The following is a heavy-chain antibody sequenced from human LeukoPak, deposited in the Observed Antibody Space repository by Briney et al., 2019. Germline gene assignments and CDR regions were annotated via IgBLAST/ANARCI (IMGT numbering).Heavy chain of an antibody. V-gene: IGHV3-43*01. Sequence: GGSLRLSCATSGFNFDRYTIHWVRQAPGKGLEWVSLAGWAGGTTFYSDSVRGRFTISRDSGRKSAYLQMNSLTTDDTAFYFCAKELDTMFFDYWGQGALVTVSS. D-gene: IGHD3-10*02. J-gene: IGHJ4*02. CDR1: GFNFDRYT. CDR3: AKELDTMFFDY. CDR2: AGWAGGTT.